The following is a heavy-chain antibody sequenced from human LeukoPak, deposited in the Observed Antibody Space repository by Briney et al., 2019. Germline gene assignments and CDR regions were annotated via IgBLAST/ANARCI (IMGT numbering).Heavy chain of an antibody. J-gene: IGHJ4*02. CDR2: ISYDGSNK. Sequence: PGGSLRLSCAASGFTFSSYAMHWVRQAPGKGLEWVAVISYDGSNKYYADSVKGRFTISRDNSKNTLYLQMNSLRAEDTAVYYCAKDDESGSSGWYYFDYWGQGTLVTVSS. CDR3: AKDDESGSSGWYYFDY. V-gene: IGHV3-30*04. D-gene: IGHD6-19*01. CDR1: GFTFSSYA.